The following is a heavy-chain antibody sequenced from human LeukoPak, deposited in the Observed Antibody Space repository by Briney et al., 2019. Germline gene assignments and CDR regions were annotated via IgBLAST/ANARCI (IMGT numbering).Heavy chain of an antibody. CDR2: ISYDGSNK. CDR3: AKEDSYGPIDY. Sequence: GGSLRLSCAASGFTFSSYGMHWVRQAPGKGVEWVAVISYDGSNKYYADSVKGRFTISRDNSKNTLYLQMNSLRAEDTAVYYCAKEDSYGPIDYWGQGTLVTVSS. D-gene: IGHD5-18*01. CDR1: GFTFSSYG. V-gene: IGHV3-30*18. J-gene: IGHJ4*02.